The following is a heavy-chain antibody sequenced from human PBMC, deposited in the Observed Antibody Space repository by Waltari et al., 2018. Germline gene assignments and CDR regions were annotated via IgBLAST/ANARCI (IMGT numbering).Heavy chain of an antibody. CDR1: GDSIRSSGYF. V-gene: IGHV4-39*01. J-gene: IGHJ5*02. Sequence: QLQLQESGPALVKPSETLSLTCTVSGDSIRSSGYFWGWIRQSPGKGLEWIGSIYYTGSTYYNPSLMSRVTISADTSKNQFSLNLSSVTAADTAVFYCARFSKSANWFDPWGQGTLVTVAP. D-gene: IGHD3-3*02. CDR3: ARFSKSANWFDP. CDR2: IYYTGST.